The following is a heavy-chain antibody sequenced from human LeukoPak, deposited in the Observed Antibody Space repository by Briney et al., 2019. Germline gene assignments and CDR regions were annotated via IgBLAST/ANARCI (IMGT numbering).Heavy chain of an antibody. CDR1: SGSISTYD. CDR3: GKQGDLGAHYFLDF. Sequence: SETLSLTCTASSGSISTYDWGWLRQPPGKGLEWIGRIYTTGITQYNPSLKSRVTMSIDTSTNQFSLNLKSMTAADTAVYYCGKQGDLGAHYFLDFWSQGTLVAVS. CDR2: IYTTGIT. J-gene: IGHJ4*02. V-gene: IGHV4-4*07. D-gene: IGHD3-16*01.